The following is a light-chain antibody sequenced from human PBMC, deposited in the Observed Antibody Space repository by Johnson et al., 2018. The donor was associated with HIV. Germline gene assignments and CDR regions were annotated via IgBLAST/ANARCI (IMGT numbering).Light chain of an antibody. CDR3: GTWDSSLSAPRYV. CDR1: SSNIGNNY. Sequence: QSVLTQPPSVSAAPGQKVTISCSGSSSNIGNNYVSWYQQLPGTAPKLLIYDNNKRPSGIPDRFSGSQSGTSATLGITGLQTGEEADYYCGTWDSSLSAPRYVFVTVTKVPVL. CDR2: DNN. V-gene: IGLV1-51*01. J-gene: IGLJ1*01.